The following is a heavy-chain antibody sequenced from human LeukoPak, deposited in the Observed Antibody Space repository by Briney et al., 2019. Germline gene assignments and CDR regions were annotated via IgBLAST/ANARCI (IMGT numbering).Heavy chain of an antibody. D-gene: IGHD1-1*01. V-gene: IGHV3-23*01. Sequence: GGSLRLSCAASGFTFSSYAMGWVRQAPGKGLEWVSGISGGGSSTYYADSVKGRFTISRDNAKNSLYLQMNSLRAEDTAVYYCARDKAPTTYDYWGQGTLVTVSS. CDR3: ARDKAPTTYDY. CDR2: ISGGGSST. CDR1: GFTFSSYA. J-gene: IGHJ4*02.